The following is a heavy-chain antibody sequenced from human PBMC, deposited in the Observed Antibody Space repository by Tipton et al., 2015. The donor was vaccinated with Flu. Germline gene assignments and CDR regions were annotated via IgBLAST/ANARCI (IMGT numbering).Heavy chain of an antibody. CDR2: VYYSGTT. D-gene: IGHD2-8*02. CDR3: ARDTVLFPTVLEY. J-gene: IGHJ4*02. V-gene: IGHV4-59*01. Sequence: TLSLTCSVSGGSISSYYLTWIRQSPGKGLDWIGYVYYSGTTNYNPSLKSRLTISADKSKNQFSLKLTSVTAADTAVYYCARDTVLFPTVLEYWGQGILVTVSS. CDR1: GGSISSYY.